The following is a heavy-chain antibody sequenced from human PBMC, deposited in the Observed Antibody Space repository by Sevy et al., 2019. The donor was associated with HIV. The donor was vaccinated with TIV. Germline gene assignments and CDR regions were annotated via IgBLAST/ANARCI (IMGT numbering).Heavy chain of an antibody. Sequence: GGSLRLSCAASGFSFSTYSMNWVRQAPGKGLEWVANIKKDGSGKNYVYSVKGRFTISRDNARNSLFLELNSLKVEDTAVYYCATDLFSSSSADVFDIWGQGAMVTVSS. J-gene: IGHJ3*02. V-gene: IGHV3-7*01. CDR1: GFSFSTYS. CDR2: IKKDGSGK. CDR3: ATDLFSSSSADVFDI. D-gene: IGHD6-6*01.